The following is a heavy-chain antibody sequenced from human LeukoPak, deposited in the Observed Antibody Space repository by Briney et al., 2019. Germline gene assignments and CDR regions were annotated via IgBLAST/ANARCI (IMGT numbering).Heavy chain of an antibody. V-gene: IGHV4-34*01. J-gene: IGHJ4*02. CDR2: INHSGST. Sequence: PSETLSLTCAVYGGSFSGYYWSWIRQPPGKGLEWIGEINHSGSTNYNPSLKSRVTISVDRSKNQFSLKLSSVTAADTAVYYCARSLGSDFDYWGQGTLVTVSS. CDR3: ARSLGSDFDY. CDR1: GGSFSGYY. D-gene: IGHD6-6*01.